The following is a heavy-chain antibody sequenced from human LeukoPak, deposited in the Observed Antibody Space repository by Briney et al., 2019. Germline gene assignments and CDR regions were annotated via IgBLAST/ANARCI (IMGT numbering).Heavy chain of an antibody. V-gene: IGHV1-46*01. D-gene: IGHD2-15*01. CDR3: ARMTRYCSGGSCYSSEIYNWFDP. CDR1: GYTFTSYG. J-gene: IGHJ5*02. CDR2: INPSGGST. Sequence: GASVKVSCKASGYTFTSYGISWVRQAPGQGLEWMGIINPSGGSTSYAQKFQGRVTMTRDTSTSTVYMELSSLRSEDTAVYYCARMTRYCSGGSCYSSEIYNWFDPWGQGTLVTVSS.